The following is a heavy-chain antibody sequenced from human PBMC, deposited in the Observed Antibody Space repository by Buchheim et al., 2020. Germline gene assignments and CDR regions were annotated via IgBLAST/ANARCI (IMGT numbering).Heavy chain of an antibody. V-gene: IGHV2-70*15. Sequence: QVSLRESGPAHVRTTETLTLTCTVSGLSLRNVGVSVSWIRRPPGKPLQWLARIDWDDYKYYNTSLQARLTVSKRPPKQQVGLTLTNVDPADTATYYCARENDYNALDSWGQGTL. CDR2: IDWDDYK. CDR3: ARENDYNALDS. CDR1: GLSLRNVGVS. J-gene: IGHJ4*02. D-gene: IGHD5-24*01.